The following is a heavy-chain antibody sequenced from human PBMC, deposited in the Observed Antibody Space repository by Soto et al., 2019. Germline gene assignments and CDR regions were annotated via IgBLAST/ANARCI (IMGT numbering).Heavy chain of an antibody. CDR3: ARDGGVVLLWFGFYGMDV. J-gene: IGHJ6*02. Sequence: GGSLRLSCAASGFTFSSYSMNWVRQAPGKGLEWVSYISSSSSTIYYADSVKGRFTISRDNAEKSLYLQMNSLRDEDTAVYYCARDGGVVLLWFGFYGMDVWGQGTTVTVSS. D-gene: IGHD3-10*01. CDR1: GFTFSSYS. CDR2: ISSSSSTI. V-gene: IGHV3-48*02.